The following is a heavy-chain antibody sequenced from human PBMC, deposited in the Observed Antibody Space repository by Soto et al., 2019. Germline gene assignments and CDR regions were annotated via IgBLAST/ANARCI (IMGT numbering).Heavy chain of an antibody. D-gene: IGHD1-20*01. V-gene: IGHV3-7*01. J-gene: IGHJ4*02. Sequence: PGGSLRLSCAASGFTFNSYWMYWVRQAPGKGLGWVASISEDGSEKYLADSLKGRFTISRDNARNSLYLQMNSLRAEDTAVYYCARDRGYNAFDYWGQGALVTVSS. CDR3: ARDRGYNAFDY. CDR1: GFTFNSYW. CDR2: ISEDGSEK.